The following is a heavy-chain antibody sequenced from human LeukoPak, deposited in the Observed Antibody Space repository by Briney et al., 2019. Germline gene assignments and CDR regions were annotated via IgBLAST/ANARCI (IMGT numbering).Heavy chain of an antibody. Sequence: GGSLRLSCAASGFTFSSYGMHWVRQAPGKGLEWVANINLDGSEINYLDSLTGRLTISRDNAKDSLYLQMNGLGAEDAAVYFCVRDRGYSTFDYWGQGTLVTVSS. V-gene: IGHV3-7*03. D-gene: IGHD3-22*01. CDR3: VRDRGYSTFDY. CDR1: GFTFSSYG. CDR2: INLDGSEI. J-gene: IGHJ4*02.